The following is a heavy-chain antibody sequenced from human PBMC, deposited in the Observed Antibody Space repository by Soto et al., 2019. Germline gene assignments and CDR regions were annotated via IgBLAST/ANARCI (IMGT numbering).Heavy chain of an antibody. CDR2: IYYSGST. Sequence: SETLSLTCTVSGVSISSSSYYWGWTRQPPGKGLEWIGSIYYSGSTYYNPSLKSRVTISVDTSKNQFSLKLSSVTAADTAVYSCARPPSQETRTNYYYMDVWGKGTTVPVS. CDR1: GVSISSSSYY. J-gene: IGHJ6*03. CDR3: ARPPSQETRTNYYYMDV. V-gene: IGHV4-39*01.